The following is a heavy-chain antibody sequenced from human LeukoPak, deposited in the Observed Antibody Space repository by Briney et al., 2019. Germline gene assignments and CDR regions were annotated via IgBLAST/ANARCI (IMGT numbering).Heavy chain of an antibody. Sequence: KPSETLSLTCTVSGGSVSSGSYYWSWIRQPPGKGLEWIGYIYYSGSTNYNPSLKSRVAISVDTSKNQFSLKLSSVTAADTAVYYCARGGYDYVWGPYYFDYWGQGTLVTVSS. CDR3: ARGGYDYVWGPYYFDY. V-gene: IGHV4-61*01. J-gene: IGHJ4*02. CDR1: GGSVSSGSYY. CDR2: IYYSGST. D-gene: IGHD3-16*01.